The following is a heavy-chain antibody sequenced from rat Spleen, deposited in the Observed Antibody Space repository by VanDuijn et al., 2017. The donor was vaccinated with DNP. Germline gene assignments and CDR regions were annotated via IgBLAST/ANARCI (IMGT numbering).Heavy chain of an antibody. Sequence: EVQLVESGGDLVQPGRSLKLSCVASGFTFNYYWMTWIRQVPGRGLEWVASISSSGGNTYYLDSVKGRFTISRDNAQNTLYLQMKSLRSEDTATYYCVRVRSTGVDFGLDAWGQGTSVTVSS. J-gene: IGHJ4*01. V-gene: IGHV5-31*01. CDR2: ISSSGGNT. D-gene: IGHD4-2*01. CDR3: VRVRSTGVDFGLDA. CDR1: GFTFNYYW.